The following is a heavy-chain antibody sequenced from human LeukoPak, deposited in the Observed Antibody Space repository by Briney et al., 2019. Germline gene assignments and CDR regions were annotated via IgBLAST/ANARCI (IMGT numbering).Heavy chain of an antibody. J-gene: IGHJ5*02. CDR2: INPNSGGT. Sequence: ASLKVSCKASGYTFTGYYMHWVRQSPGHGLEWRGWINPNSGGTNYAQKFQGRVTMTRDTSISTAYMELSRLRSDDTAVYYCARGWRVPSGPSYNWFDPWGQGTLVTVSS. CDR3: ARGWRVPSGPSYNWFDP. V-gene: IGHV1-2*02. CDR1: GYTFTGYY. D-gene: IGHD6-19*01.